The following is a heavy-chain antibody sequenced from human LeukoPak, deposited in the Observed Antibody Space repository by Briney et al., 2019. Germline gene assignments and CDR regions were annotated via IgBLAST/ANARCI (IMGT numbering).Heavy chain of an antibody. V-gene: IGHV1-2*02. CDR2: INPNSGGT. D-gene: IGHD1-7*01. CDR1: GYTFTGYY. Sequence: ASVKVSCKASGYTFTGYYMHWVRQAPGQGLEWMGWINPNSGGTNYAQKFQGRVTTTRDTSISAACMELSRLRSDDTAVYYCARDRTAGGTTAQYYYYYMDVWGKGTTVTVSS. J-gene: IGHJ6*03. CDR3: ARDRTAGGTTAQYYYYYMDV.